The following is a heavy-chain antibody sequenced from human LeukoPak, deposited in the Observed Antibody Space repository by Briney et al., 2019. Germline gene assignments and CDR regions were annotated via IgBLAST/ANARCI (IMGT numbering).Heavy chain of an antibody. CDR3: ALVVPAAILSTPIDY. Sequence: ASVKVSCKASGYAFTSYDINWVRQATGQGLEWMGWMNPNSGNIGYAQKFQGRVTMTRNTSISTAYMELSSLRSEDTAVYYCALVVPAAILSTPIDYWGQGTLVTVSS. D-gene: IGHD2-2*02. CDR1: GYAFTSYD. V-gene: IGHV1-8*01. CDR2: MNPNSGNI. J-gene: IGHJ4*02.